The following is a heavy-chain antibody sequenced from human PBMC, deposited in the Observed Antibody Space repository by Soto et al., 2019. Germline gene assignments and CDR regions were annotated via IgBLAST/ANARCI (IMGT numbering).Heavy chain of an antibody. CDR3: ASCRGDDIWSGYYYYYYYYMEV. CDR1: GGSFSGYY. J-gene: IGHJ6*03. V-gene: IGHV4-34*01. Sequence: SETLSLTWAVYGGSFSGYYWSWIRQHPGKGLEWIGEINHSGSTNYNPSLKSRVTISVDTSKNQFSLKLSSVTAADTAVYYCASCRGDDIWSGYYYYYYYYMEVWGKGTPVTVSS. D-gene: IGHD3-3*01. CDR2: INHSGST.